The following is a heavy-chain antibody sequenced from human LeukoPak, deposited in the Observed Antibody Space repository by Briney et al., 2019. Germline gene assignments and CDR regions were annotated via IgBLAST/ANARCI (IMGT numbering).Heavy chain of an antibody. CDR3: AKCTYIVLVPAYPHPSRYYYMDV. CDR1: GFTFSSYA. D-gene: IGHD2-2*01. V-gene: IGHV3-23*01. Sequence: GGSLRLSCVASGFTFSSYAMTWVRQVPGKGLEWVAGISGTNNKTFYAASVKGRFAISRDNPKNTLYLHMNSLRAEDTAIYYCAKCTYIVLVPAYPHPSRYYYMDVWGKGTTVTVSS. CDR2: ISGTNNKT. J-gene: IGHJ6*03.